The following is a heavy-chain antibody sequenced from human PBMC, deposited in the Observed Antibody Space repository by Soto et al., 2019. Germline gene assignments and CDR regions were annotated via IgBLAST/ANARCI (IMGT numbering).Heavy chain of an antibody. D-gene: IGHD2-15*01. V-gene: IGHV1-3*01. CDR1: GYTFTSYA. CDR3: ARRRSGYCSGGSCYPPDAFDI. CDR2: INAGNGNT. Sequence: ASREGLCKASGYTFTSYAMHWVRQAPGQRLEWMGWINAGNGNTKYSQKFQGRVTITRDTSASTAYMELSSLRSEDTAVYYCARRRSGYCSGGSCYPPDAFDIWGQGTMVTVSS. J-gene: IGHJ3*02.